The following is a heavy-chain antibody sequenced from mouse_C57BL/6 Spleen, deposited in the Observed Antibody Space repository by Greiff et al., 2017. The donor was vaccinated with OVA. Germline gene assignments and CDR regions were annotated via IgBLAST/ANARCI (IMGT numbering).Heavy chain of an antibody. CDR2: INPNNGGT. Sequence: EVQLQQSGPELVKPGASVKIPCKASGYTFTDYNMDWVKQSHGKSLEWIGDINPNNGGTIYNQKFKGKATLTVDKSSSTAYMELRSLTSEDTAVYYCARSESSQAPTWFAYWGQGTLVTVSA. J-gene: IGHJ3*01. V-gene: IGHV1-18*01. CDR1: GYTFTDYN. CDR3: ARSESSQAPTWFAY. D-gene: IGHD3-2*02.